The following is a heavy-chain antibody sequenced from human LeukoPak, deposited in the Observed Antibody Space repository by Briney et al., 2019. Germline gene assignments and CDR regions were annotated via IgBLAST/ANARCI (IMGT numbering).Heavy chain of an antibody. Sequence: PGGSLRLSCAASGFTFRNYAMYWVRQAPGKGLEWGAFINYDGSDRCYADSVKGRFTVSRDNSKNTLYLQMTSLRTEDTAVYYCAKDLPDRYSLEYWGQGTMVTVPS. CDR2: INYDGSDR. V-gene: IGHV3-30*02. CDR3: AKDLPDRYSLEY. D-gene: IGHD2-15*01. J-gene: IGHJ4*02. CDR1: GFTFRNYA.